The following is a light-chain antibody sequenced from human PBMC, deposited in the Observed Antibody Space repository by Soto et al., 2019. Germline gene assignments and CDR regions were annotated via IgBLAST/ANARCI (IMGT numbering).Light chain of an antibody. Sequence: LLTQSPDSLSVSLDERATITCKSSQTVLYSSNNKNYLAWYQQKPGQPPKLLIYWASTRESGVPDRFSGSGSGTDFTLTISSLQAEDVAVYYCQQYYSTPITFGPGTKVDIK. CDR1: QTVLYSSNNKNY. CDR3: QQYYSTPIT. J-gene: IGKJ3*01. CDR2: WAS. V-gene: IGKV4-1*01.